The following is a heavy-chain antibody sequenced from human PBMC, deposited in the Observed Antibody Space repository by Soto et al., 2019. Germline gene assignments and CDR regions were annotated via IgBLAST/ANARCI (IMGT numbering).Heavy chain of an antibody. Sequence: TLYHTTTVSGGSIRGSEHLVCWIRQPRRKGLEWIGYIYHSGSTYYNPSLKSRVTISVDRSKNQFSLKLRSVTAADTDVYYCNARGQLKTAGNGEYYYYGMEVWGQWTTVS. CDR3: NARGQLKTAGNGEYYYYGMEV. D-gene: IGHD5-18*01. J-gene: IGHJ6*02. CDR1: GGSIRGSEHL. V-gene: IGHV4-30-2*01. CDR2: IYHSGST.